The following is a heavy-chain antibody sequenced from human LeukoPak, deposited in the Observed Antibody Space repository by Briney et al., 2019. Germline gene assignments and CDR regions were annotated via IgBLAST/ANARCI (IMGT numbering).Heavy chain of an antibody. CDR3: VRDRNSGSYNWFDP. CDR1: GDSFSSNSAA. Sequence: SQTLSLTCAISGDSFSSNSAAWNWIRQSPSRGLEWLGRTYYRSKWYNDYAVPVKSRITINPDTSKNQFSLQLNSVTPEDTAVYYCVRDRNSGSYNWFDPWGQGTLVTVSS. CDR2: TYYRSKWYN. D-gene: IGHD1-26*01. V-gene: IGHV6-1*01. J-gene: IGHJ5*02.